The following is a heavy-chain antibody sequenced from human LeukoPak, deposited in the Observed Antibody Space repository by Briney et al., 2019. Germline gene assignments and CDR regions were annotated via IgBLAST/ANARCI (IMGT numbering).Heavy chain of an antibody. D-gene: IGHD4-11*01. CDR2: ISYDGSNK. CDR1: GFTFSSYA. J-gene: IGHJ4*02. CDR3: ARDLRTTVTTMTFDY. Sequence: GGSLRLSCAASGFTFSSYAMHWVRQAPGKGLEWVAVISYDGSNKYYADSAKGRFTISRDNSKNTLYLQMNSLRAEDTAVYYCARDLRTTVTTMTFDYWGQGTLVTVSS. V-gene: IGHV3-30-3*01.